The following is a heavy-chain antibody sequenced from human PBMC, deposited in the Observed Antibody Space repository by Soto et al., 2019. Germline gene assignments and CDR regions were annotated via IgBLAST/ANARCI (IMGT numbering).Heavy chain of an antibody. CDR3: ARQRPYHFGELLGLDY. Sequence: QLQLQESGPGLVKPSETLSLTCTVSGGSISSSSYYWGWIRQPPGKGLEWIGSIYYSGSTYYNPALTRRVTISVDTSKTQFSLKLSSVTAADTAVYYCARQRPYHFGELLGLDYWGQGTLVTVSS. D-gene: IGHD3-10*01. CDR1: GGSISSSSYY. CDR2: IYYSGST. J-gene: IGHJ4*02. V-gene: IGHV4-39*01.